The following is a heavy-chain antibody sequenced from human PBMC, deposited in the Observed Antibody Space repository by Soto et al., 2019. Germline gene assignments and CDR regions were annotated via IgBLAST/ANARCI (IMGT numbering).Heavy chain of an antibody. CDR2: ISSSGSTI. D-gene: IGHD2-2*01. J-gene: IGHJ6*02. CDR3: AEARRGGGCSSTSCTQTTSGMDV. CDR1: GFTFSSYE. Sequence: PWGTLRLSCAASGFTFSSYEMNWVRQAPGKGLEWVSYISSSGSTIYYADSVKGRFTISRDNAKNSLYLQMNSLRAEDTAVYYFAEARRGGGCSSTSCTQTTSGMDVWGQGTTVTVSS. V-gene: IGHV3-48*03.